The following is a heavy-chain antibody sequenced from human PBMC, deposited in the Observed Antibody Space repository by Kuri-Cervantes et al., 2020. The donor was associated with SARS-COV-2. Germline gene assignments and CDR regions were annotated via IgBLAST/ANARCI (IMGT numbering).Heavy chain of an antibody. CDR1: GGSFSGYY. J-gene: IGHJ4*02. V-gene: IGHV4-34*01. CDR3: ARKVEMATKSH. Sequence: SQTLSLTCAVYGGSFSGYYWSWIRQPPGKGLEWIGEINHSGSTNYNPSLKSRVTISVDTSKNQFSLKLSSVTAADTAVYYCARKVEMATKSHWGQGTLVTVSS. D-gene: IGHD5-24*01. CDR2: INHSGST.